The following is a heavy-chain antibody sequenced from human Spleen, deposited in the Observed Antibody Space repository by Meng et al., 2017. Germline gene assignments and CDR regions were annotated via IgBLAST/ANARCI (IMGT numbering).Heavy chain of an antibody. CDR1: GGSVNNYY. J-gene: IGHJ3*02. V-gene: IGHV4-59*02. CDR2: VSDSGST. Sequence: GSLRLSCTVSGGSVNNYYWSWIRQPPGKGLEWIGYVSDSGSTNYNPSLKSRVTISLDMSKRQFSLHLSSVTAADTATFYCARAPRHGASVDIWGRGTMVTVSS. CDR3: ARAPRHGASVDI. D-gene: IGHD5-24*01.